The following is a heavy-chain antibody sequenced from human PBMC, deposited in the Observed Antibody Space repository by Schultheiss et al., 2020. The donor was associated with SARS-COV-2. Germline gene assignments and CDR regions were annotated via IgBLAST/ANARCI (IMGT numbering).Heavy chain of an antibody. CDR3: ARAGNSLYYYYYYMDV. V-gene: IGHV3-7*01. CDR1: GFTFSNAW. CDR2: IKQDGSEK. D-gene: IGHD1/OR15-1a*01. J-gene: IGHJ6*03. Sequence: GGSLRLSCAASGFTFSNAWMSWVRQAPGKGLEWVANIKQDGSEKYYVDSVKGRFTISRDNAKNSLYLQMNSLRAEDTAVYYCARAGNSLYYYYYYMDVWGKGTTVTVSS.